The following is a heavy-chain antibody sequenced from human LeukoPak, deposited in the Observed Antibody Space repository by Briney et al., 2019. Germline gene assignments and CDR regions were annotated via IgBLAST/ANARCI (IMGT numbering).Heavy chain of an antibody. CDR2: ISYAGSNK. Sequence: GRSLRLSCAASGFTFSSYGMHWVRQAPGKGLEWVAVISYAGSNKYYADSVKGRFTISRDNSKNTLYLQMNSLRAEDTAVYYCAKGRGVCSGGSCYRTFDPWGQGTLVTVSS. V-gene: IGHV3-30*18. CDR3: AKGRGVCSGGSCYRTFDP. J-gene: IGHJ5*02. D-gene: IGHD2-15*01. CDR1: GFTFSSYG.